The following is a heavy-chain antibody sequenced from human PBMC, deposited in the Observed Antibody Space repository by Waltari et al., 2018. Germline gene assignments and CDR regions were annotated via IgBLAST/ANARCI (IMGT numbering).Heavy chain of an antibody. J-gene: IGHJ6*02. CDR1: GFLCGTYG. CDR3: AKAGLVPAAINWYYYGMDV. CDR2: MSYNGSNK. Sequence: QVQLVESGGGVVPPGRSLRRACAAPGFLCGTYGHNWSVRAPGKGLEWLAVMSYNGSNKYYADSVKGRFTISRDNSKKTLYLQMNSLRAEDTAVYYCAKAGLVPAAINWYYYGMDVWGQGTTVTVSS. V-gene: IGHV3-30*18. D-gene: IGHD2-2*02.